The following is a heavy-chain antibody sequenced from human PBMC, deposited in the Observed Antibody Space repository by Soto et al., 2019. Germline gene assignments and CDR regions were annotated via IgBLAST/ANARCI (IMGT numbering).Heavy chain of an antibody. V-gene: IGHV4-59*01. CDR2: VFYKGNT. J-gene: IGHJ4*02. CDR3: ARSGDSYGFNDY. Sequence: SETLSLTCTVSGGSISGYYWTWIRQSPDKGLEWIGYVFYKGNTNYNPSLKSRVTITVDTSNNQFSLRLNSVTAADTAAYYCARSGDSYGFNDYWGRGTLVPVSS. D-gene: IGHD5-18*01. CDR1: GGSISGYY.